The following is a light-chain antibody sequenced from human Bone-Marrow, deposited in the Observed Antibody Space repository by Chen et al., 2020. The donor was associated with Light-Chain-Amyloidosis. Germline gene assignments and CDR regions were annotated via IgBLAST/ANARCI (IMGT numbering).Light chain of an antibody. CDR3: QKYGSSPFT. Sequence: EMVFTQSPGTLSLSPGERATLCCRASQSVSSSYLAWYKQKPGQAPRLLIYGASSRATGIPDRFSGSGSGTDFTRTISRLEPEDFAVYYCQKYGSSPFTFGGGTKVEIK. V-gene: IGKV3-20*01. CDR2: GAS. CDR1: QSVSSSY. J-gene: IGKJ4*01.